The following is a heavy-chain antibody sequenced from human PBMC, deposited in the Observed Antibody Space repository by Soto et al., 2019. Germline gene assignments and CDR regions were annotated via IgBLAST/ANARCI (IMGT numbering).Heavy chain of an antibody. J-gene: IGHJ3*02. Sequence: GGSLRLSCAASGFTFSSYAVSWVRQAPGKGLEWVSAISGSGGSTYYADSVKGRFTISRDNSKNTLYLQMNSLRAEDTAVYYCAKRPNYDYGDFHDAFDIWGQGTMVTVSS. CDR1: GFTFSSYA. D-gene: IGHD4-17*01. CDR3: AKRPNYDYGDFHDAFDI. V-gene: IGHV3-23*01. CDR2: ISGSGGST.